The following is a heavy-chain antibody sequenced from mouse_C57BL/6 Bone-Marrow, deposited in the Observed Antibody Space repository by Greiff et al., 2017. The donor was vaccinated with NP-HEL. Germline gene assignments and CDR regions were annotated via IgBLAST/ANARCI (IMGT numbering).Heavy chain of an antibody. CDR1: GYTFTDYY. V-gene: IGHV1-26*01. D-gene: IGHD4-1*01. CDR2: INPNNGGT. J-gene: IGHJ2*01. Sequence: EVQLQQSGPELVKPGASVKISCKASGYTFTDYYMNWVKQSHGKSLEWIGDINPNNGGTSYNQKFKGKATLTVDKSSSTAYMELRSLTSEDSAVYYCARAPLTGDFDYWGQGTTLTVSS. CDR3: ARAPLTGDFDY.